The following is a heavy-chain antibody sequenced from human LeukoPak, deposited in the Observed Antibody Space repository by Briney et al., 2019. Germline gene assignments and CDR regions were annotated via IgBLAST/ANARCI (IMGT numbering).Heavy chain of an antibody. CDR1: GFTFSTYA. D-gene: IGHD6-19*01. Sequence: GGSLRLSCGASGFTFSTYAMTWVRQAPGKGLEWVSAISVGGDSIHYADSVKGRFTISRDNSKSTVYMQMNSLRAEDTAVYYCAKAYGSGWYYFDYWGQGTLVTVSS. CDR3: AKAYGSGWYYFDY. J-gene: IGHJ4*02. V-gene: IGHV3-23*01. CDR2: ISVGGDSI.